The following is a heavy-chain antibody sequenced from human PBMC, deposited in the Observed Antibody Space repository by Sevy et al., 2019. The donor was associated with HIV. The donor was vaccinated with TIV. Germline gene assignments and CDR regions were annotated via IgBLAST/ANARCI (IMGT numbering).Heavy chain of an antibody. Sequence: GGSLRLSCAASGFTFSSYEMSWVRQAPGKGLKLVSYISNSGTTIYYSDSVKGRFTISRDNARNSLYLQMNSLRAEDTAIYYCARDLPPSATTVAHFDCWGQGTLVTVSS. V-gene: IGHV3-48*03. D-gene: IGHD4-17*01. CDR1: GFTFSSYE. J-gene: IGHJ4*02. CDR2: ISNSGTTI. CDR3: ARDLPPSATTVAHFDC.